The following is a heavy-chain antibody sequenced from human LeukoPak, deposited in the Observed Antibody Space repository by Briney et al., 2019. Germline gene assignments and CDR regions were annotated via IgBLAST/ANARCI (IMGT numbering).Heavy chain of an antibody. Sequence: SQTLSLTCTVSGGSISSGSYYWSWIRQPAGKGLEWIGRIYTSGSTNYNPSLKSRVTISVDTSKNQFSLKLSSVTAADTAVYYCARARGRYYYDSSGYPEDIWGRGTMVTVSS. J-gene: IGHJ3*02. V-gene: IGHV4-61*02. D-gene: IGHD3-22*01. CDR1: GGSISSGSYY. CDR2: IYTSGST. CDR3: ARARGRYYYDSSGYPEDI.